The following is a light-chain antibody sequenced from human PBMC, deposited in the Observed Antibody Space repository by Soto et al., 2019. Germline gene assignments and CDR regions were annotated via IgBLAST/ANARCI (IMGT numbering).Light chain of an antibody. CDR1: SSSIGSNY. J-gene: IGLJ3*02. CDR2: RDS. V-gene: IGLV1-47*01. CDR3: AAWDDSLRGWV. Sequence: QAVVTQPPSASGTPGQRVTISCSESSSSIGSNYIYWYQQLPGTAPKLLIYRDSQRPSGVPDRFSGSKSGTSASLAISGLRSEDDADYSCAAWDDSLRGWVFGGGTKLTVL.